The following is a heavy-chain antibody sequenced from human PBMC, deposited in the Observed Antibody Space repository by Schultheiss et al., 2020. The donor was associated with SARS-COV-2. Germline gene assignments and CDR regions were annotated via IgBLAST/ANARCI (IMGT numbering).Heavy chain of an antibody. CDR1: GGSFSGYY. Sequence: SETLSLTCAVYGGSFSGYYWSWIRQPPGKGLEWIGEINHSGSTNYNPSLKSRVTISVDTSKNQFSLKLSSVTAADTAVYYCARVPPYCSGGSCYSFRWAFDIWGQGTMVTGSS. J-gene: IGHJ3*02. V-gene: IGHV4-34*01. CDR3: ARVPPYCSGGSCYSFRWAFDI. D-gene: IGHD2-15*01. CDR2: INHSGST.